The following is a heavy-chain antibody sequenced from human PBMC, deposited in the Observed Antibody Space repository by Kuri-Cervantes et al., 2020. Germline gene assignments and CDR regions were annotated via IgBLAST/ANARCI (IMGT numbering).Heavy chain of an antibody. CDR2: ISYDGSSK. J-gene: IGHJ4*02. V-gene: IGHV3-30*03. CDR3: AIDWGTITQFFDY. D-gene: IGHD1-7*01. CDR1: GFTFSSYG. Sequence: GESLKISCAASGFTFSSYGMHWVRQAPGKGLEWVAVISYDGSSKYYADSVKGRFTISRDNSKNTLYLQMNSLRAEDTAVYHCAIDWGTITQFFDYWGQGTLVTVSS.